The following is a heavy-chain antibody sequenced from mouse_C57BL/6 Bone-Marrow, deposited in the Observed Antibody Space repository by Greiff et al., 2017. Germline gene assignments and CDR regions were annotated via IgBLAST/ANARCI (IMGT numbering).Heavy chain of an antibody. CDR2: IYPGSGNT. Sequence: QVQLQQSGAELVRPGASVKLSCKASGYTFTDYYINWVKQRPGQGLEWIARIYPGSGNTYYNEKFKGKATLTAEKSSSTAYMQLSSLTSEDSAVYFCARERKNRFPYYFDYWGQGTTLTVSS. CDR3: ARERKNRFPYYFDY. V-gene: IGHV1-76*01. J-gene: IGHJ2*01. CDR1: GYTFTDYY.